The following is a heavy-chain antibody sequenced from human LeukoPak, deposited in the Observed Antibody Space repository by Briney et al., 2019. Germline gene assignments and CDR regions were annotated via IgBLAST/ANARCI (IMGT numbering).Heavy chain of an antibody. Sequence: GGSLRLSCAASGFTFSSYEMNWVRQAPGKGLEWVSYISSSGGSMYYADSVKGRFTISRDNAKDSLYLQMNSLRAEDTAVYYCARGALGHSHGYYYFDYWGQGTLVTVSS. CDR3: ARGALGHSHGYYYFDY. J-gene: IGHJ4*02. D-gene: IGHD5-18*01. V-gene: IGHV3-48*03. CDR1: GFTFSSYE. CDR2: ISSSGGSM.